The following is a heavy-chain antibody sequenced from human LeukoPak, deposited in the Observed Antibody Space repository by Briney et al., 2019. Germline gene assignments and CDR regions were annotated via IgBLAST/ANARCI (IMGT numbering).Heavy chain of an antibody. CDR3: AKESCYEYSYYYYMDV. CDR1: GFTFSSYG. V-gene: IGHV3-23*01. CDR2: IRGSGGST. Sequence: GGSLRLSCAASGFTFSSYGMSWVRQAPGKGLEWVSAIRGSGGSTYYADSVKGRFTISRDNSKKTLYLQMNSLRAEDMAVYYCAKESCYEYSYYYYMDVWGKGTTVTISS. D-gene: IGHD5-12*01. J-gene: IGHJ6*03.